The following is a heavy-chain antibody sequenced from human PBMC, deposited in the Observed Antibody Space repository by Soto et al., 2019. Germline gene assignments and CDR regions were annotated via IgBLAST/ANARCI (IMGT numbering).Heavy chain of an antibody. CDR1: GHTFNVYY. J-gene: IGHJ3*02. D-gene: IGHD1-1*01. CDR2: INPNRGDT. CDR3: ALERQLNAPADAFDI. V-gene: IGHV1-2*02. Sequence: QVHLVQSGAEVKKPGASVKVSCKSSGHTFNVYYLHWVRQAPGSGLEWMGKINPNRGDTTYSQRFQGRVTMTSDPSITTAYMDLTKLTSDDTAVYYCALERQLNAPADAFDIWGQWTVVTVSS.